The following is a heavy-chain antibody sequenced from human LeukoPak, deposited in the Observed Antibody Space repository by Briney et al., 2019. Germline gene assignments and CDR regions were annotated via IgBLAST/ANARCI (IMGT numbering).Heavy chain of an antibody. Sequence: GGSLRLSCAASGCTFSSIGVHWVRQAPGKGLEWVSSISSSSSYIYYADSVKGRFTISRDNAKNSLYLQMNSLRAEDTAVYYCARALDGYNEDYWGQGTLVTVSS. CDR3: ARALDGYNEDY. J-gene: IGHJ4*02. CDR1: GCTFSSIG. CDR2: ISSSSSYI. D-gene: IGHD5-24*01. V-gene: IGHV3-21*01.